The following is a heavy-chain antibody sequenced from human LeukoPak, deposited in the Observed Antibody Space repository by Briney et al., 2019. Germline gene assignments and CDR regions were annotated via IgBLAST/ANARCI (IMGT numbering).Heavy chain of an antibody. V-gene: IGHV4-30-4*01. J-gene: IGHJ4*02. D-gene: IGHD3-22*01. Sequence: PSETLSLTCTVSGGSVSSGDYYWSWIRQPPGKGREWIGYIYYSGSTYDNPSLKSRVTISVDTSKNQFSLKLSSVTAADTAVYYCAREGITMIVGYDYWGQGTLVTVSS. CDR2: IYYSGST. CDR1: GGSVSSGDYY. CDR3: AREGITMIVGYDY.